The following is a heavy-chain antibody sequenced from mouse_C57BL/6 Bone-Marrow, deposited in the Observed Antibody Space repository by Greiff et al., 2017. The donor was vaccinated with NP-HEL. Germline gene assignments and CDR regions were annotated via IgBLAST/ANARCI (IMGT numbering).Heavy chain of an antibody. D-gene: IGHD2-5*01. CDR2: IDPSDGYT. CDR3: ARIYSNYVGY. V-gene: IGHV1-50*01. J-gene: IGHJ2*01. CDR1: GYTFTGSW. Sequence: QVQLQQPGAELVKPGASVKLSCKASGYTFTGSWMQWVKQRPGQGLEWIGEIDPSDGYTNYNQKFKGKATLTVDTSSSTAYMQLSSLTSEDSAVYYCARIYSNYVGYWGQGTTLTVSS.